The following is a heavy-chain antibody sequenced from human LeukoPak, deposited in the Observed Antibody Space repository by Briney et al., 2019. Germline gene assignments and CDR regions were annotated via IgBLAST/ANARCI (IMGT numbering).Heavy chain of an antibody. J-gene: IGHJ5*02. Sequence: PSETLSLTCAVYGGSFSGYYWSWIRQPPGKGLEWIGEINHSGSTNYNPSLKTRVTISVDTSKNQFSLKLSSVTAADTAVYYCARGSAFDPWGQGTLVTVSS. V-gene: IGHV4-34*01. CDR2: INHSGST. CDR1: GGSFSGYY. CDR3: ARGSAFDP.